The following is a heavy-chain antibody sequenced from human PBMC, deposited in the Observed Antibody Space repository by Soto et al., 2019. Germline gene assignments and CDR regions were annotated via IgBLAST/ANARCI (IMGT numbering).Heavy chain of an antibody. CDR2: ISYDGSNK. CDR3: AKSGTVRYFDWLPHPFDY. D-gene: IGHD3-9*01. V-gene: IGHV3-30*18. Sequence: QVQLVESGGGVVQPGRSLRLSCAASGFTFSSYGMHWVRQAPGKGLEWVAVISYDGSNKYYADSVKGRFTISRDNSKNPRYLQMNSMRAEDTAVYYCAKSGTVRYFDWLPHPFDYWGQGTLVTVSS. J-gene: IGHJ4*02. CDR1: GFTFSSYG.